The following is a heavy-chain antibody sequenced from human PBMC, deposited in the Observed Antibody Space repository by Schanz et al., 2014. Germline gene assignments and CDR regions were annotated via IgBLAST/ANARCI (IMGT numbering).Heavy chain of an antibody. J-gene: IGHJ6*02. V-gene: IGHV3-30*02. CDR2: IWHDGRIK. Sequence: QVQLVESGGGVVQPGGSLRLSCAASDFSFSTNGMHWVRQAPGKGLEWVAFIWHDGRIKYADSVKGRFTISRDNSKNTLYLQVNSLRAEDTALYYCARDRGSAVGYQYYGMDVWGQGTTVTVSS. CDR3: ARDRGSAVGYQYYGMDV. CDR1: DFSFSTNG. D-gene: IGHD3-22*01.